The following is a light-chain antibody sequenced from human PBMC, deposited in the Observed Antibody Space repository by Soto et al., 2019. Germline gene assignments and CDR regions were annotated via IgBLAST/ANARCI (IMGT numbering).Light chain of an antibody. J-gene: IGKJ5*01. Sequence: DIQMTQSPSSLSASVGDRVTITCQASQNINNYLNWYQQKPGRAPKLLIYDASNLEAGVASRFRGSGSGTDFTFTISRLHPEDIATYYCQQYENLPTFGQWTRLEIK. CDR2: DAS. CDR3: QQYENLPT. V-gene: IGKV1-33*01. CDR1: QNINNY.